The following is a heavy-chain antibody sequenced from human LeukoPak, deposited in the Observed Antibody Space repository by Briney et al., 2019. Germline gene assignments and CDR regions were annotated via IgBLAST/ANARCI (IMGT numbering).Heavy chain of an antibody. D-gene: IGHD2-21*02. J-gene: IGHJ4*02. Sequence: PSETLSLTCTVSGGSISSYYWSWIRQPPGKGLEWIGYIYYSGSTNYNPSLKSRVTISVDTSKNQFSLKLSSVTAADTAVYYCAREVGGGDFDYFDYWGQGTLVTVSS. CDR2: IYYSGST. CDR3: AREVGGGDFDYFDY. CDR1: GGSISSYY. V-gene: IGHV4-59*01.